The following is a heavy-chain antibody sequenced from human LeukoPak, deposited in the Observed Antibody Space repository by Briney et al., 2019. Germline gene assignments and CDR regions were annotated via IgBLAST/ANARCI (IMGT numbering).Heavy chain of an antibody. J-gene: IGHJ4*02. D-gene: IGHD1-26*01. V-gene: IGHV1-69*04. CDR2: IIPILGIA. CDR1: GGTFSSYA. CDR3: ARDQGSSRIGGPGHY. Sequence: SVKVSCKASGGTFSSYAISWVRQAPGQGLEWMGRIIPILGIANYAQKFQGRVTITADKSTSTAYMELSSLRSEDTAVYYCARDQGSSRIGGPGHYWGQGTLVSVSS.